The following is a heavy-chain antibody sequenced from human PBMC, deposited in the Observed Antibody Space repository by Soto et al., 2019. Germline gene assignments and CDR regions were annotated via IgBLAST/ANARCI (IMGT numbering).Heavy chain of an antibody. CDR3: ARDGARNYYYMDV. J-gene: IGHJ6*03. D-gene: IGHD4-17*01. CDR1: GYTFTSYY. V-gene: IGHV1-46*03. Sequence: GASVKVSCKASGYTFTSYYMHWVRQAPGQGLEWMGIINPSGSSTSYAQKFQGRVTMTRDTSTSTVYMELSSLRSEDTAVYYCARDGARNYYYMDVWGKGTTVTVSS. CDR2: INPSGSST.